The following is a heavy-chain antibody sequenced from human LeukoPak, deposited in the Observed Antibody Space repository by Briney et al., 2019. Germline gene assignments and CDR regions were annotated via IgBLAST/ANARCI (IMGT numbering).Heavy chain of an antibody. J-gene: IGHJ4*02. D-gene: IGHD6-6*01. CDR2: ISSSGSTI. Sequence: GGSLRLSCAASGFTFSSYEMNWVRQAPGKGLEWVSYISSSGSTIYYADSVKGRFTISRDNAKNSLYLQMNSLRAEDMALYYCAKEYSSSSRYFDYWGQGTLVTVSS. CDR3: AKEYSSSSRYFDY. V-gene: IGHV3-48*03. CDR1: GFTFSSYE.